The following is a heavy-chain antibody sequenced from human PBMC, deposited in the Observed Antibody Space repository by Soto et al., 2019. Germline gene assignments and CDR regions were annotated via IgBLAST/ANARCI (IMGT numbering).Heavy chain of an antibody. CDR1: GGTFSSYA. Sequence: SVKVSCKASGGTFSSYAISWVRQAPGQGLEWMGGIIPIFGTANYAQKFQGRVTITADESTSTAYMELSSLRSEDTAVYYCARAGKRNRYSSSWPYYYGMDVWGQGTTVTVSS. CDR3: ARAGKRNRYSSSWPYYYGMDV. CDR2: IIPIFGTA. V-gene: IGHV1-69*13. D-gene: IGHD6-13*01. J-gene: IGHJ6*02.